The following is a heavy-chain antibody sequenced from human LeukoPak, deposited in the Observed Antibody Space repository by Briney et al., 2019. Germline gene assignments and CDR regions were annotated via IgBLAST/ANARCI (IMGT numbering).Heavy chain of an antibody. V-gene: IGHV3-53*05. CDR3: ARKPDVDNYYDSSGYSDY. Sequence: GGSLRLSCAASGFTVSSNYMSWVRQAPGKGLEWVSVTYSGGRTYYADSVKGRFIISRDNSKNTLYLQMNSLRAEDTAVYYCARKPDVDNYYDSSGYSDYWGQETLVTVSS. D-gene: IGHD3-22*01. CDR1: GFTVSSNY. CDR2: TYSGGRT. J-gene: IGHJ4*02.